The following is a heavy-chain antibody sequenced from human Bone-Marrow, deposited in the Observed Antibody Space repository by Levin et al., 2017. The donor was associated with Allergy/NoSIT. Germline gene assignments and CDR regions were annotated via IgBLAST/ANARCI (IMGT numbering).Heavy chain of an antibody. D-gene: IGHD6-6*01. Sequence: PGESLKISCAASGFTFSNAWMNWVRQAPGKGLEWVGRIKSKTDGGTTDYAAPVKGRFTISRDDSKNTLYLQMNSLKTEDTAVYYCTHRTGIAARPNYYYGMDVWGQGTTVTVSS. CDR3: THRTGIAARPNYYYGMDV. CDR1: GFTFSNAW. J-gene: IGHJ6*02. V-gene: IGHV3-15*07. CDR2: IKSKTDGGTT.